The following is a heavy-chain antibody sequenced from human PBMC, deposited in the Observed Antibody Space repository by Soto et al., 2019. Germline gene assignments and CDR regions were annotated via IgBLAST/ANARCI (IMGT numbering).Heavy chain of an antibody. D-gene: IGHD5-12*01. Sequence: WGSLRPSCAASGFTFTNYEINFFRQSPFKGLEWISYISSSGKTISYADSVKGRFTISRDNAKNSLYLQMNSLRAEDTAVYYCARDPEKYSGSDLGIDYWGQGTLVTVSS. J-gene: IGHJ4*02. CDR1: GFTFTNYE. V-gene: IGHV3-48*03. CDR3: ARDPEKYSGSDLGIDY. CDR2: ISSSGKTI.